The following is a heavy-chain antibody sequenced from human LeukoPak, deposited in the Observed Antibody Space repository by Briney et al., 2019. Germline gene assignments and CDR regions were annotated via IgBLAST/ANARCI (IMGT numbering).Heavy chain of an antibody. V-gene: IGHV3-53*01. Sequence: AGSLTLSCAASGFTVSSNYMSWVRQATEKGLEWVSVIYSGGCTYYADSVKGRFTISRDNSKNTLYLQMNSLRAEDTAVYYCARNFFDCGGDCYPYAFDIWGQGTMVTVSS. J-gene: IGHJ3*02. CDR1: GFTVSSNY. D-gene: IGHD2-21*02. CDR2: IYSGGCT. CDR3: ARNFFDCGGDCYPYAFDI.